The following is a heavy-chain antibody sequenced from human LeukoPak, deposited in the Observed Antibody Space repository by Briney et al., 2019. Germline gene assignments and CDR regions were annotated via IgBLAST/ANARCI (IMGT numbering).Heavy chain of an antibody. CDR1: GFTFSSYW. J-gene: IGHJ3*02. Sequence: GGSLRLSCAASGFTFSSYWMHWVRQAPGKGLVWVSRINTDGSSTSYADSVKGRFTISRDNAKNTLYLQMNSLRAEDTAVYYCARDHGGGDGDPTVGHAFDIWGQGTMVTVSS. D-gene: IGHD3-16*01. CDR3: ARDHGGGDGDPTVGHAFDI. V-gene: IGHV3-74*01. CDR2: INTDGSST.